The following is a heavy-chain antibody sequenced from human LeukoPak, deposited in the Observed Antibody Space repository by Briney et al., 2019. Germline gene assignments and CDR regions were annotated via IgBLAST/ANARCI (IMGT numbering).Heavy chain of an antibody. CDR1: GGSISSYY. D-gene: IGHD2-2*01. CDR3: AGRVVPAAMTGPNSKQYNWFDP. V-gene: IGHV4-59*01. Sequence: SETLSLTCTVSGGSISSYYWSWIRQPPGKGLEWIGYIYYSGSTNYNPSLKSRVTISVDTSKNQFSLKLSSVTAADTAVYYCAGRVVPAAMTGPNSKQYNWFDPWGQGTLVTVSS. J-gene: IGHJ5*02. CDR2: IYYSGST.